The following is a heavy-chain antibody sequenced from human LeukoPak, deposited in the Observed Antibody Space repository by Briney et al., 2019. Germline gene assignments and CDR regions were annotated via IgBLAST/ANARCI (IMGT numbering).Heavy chain of an antibody. J-gene: IGHJ4*02. CDR1: GYTFTGYY. CDR2: INPNSGGT. D-gene: IGHD2-2*01. Sequence: GASVKVSCKASGYTFTGYYMHWVRQAPGQGLEWMGWINPNSGGTNYAQKFQGRVAMTRDTSISTAYMELSRLRSDDTAVYYCARLPTIVVVPAANNDFDYWGQGTLVTVSS. CDR3: ARLPTIVVVPAANNDFDY. V-gene: IGHV1-2*02.